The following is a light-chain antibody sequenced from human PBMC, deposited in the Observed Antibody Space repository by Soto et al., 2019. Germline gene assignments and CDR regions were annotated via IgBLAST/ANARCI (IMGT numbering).Light chain of an antibody. V-gene: IGLV3-21*01. CDR2: FDT. CDR3: QVWDSGSAHLL. Sequence: SYELTQPPSVSVAPGETARISCGGNNLGSKGVHWYQQKPGQAPVLVIYFDTDLPPVIPERFSGSNSANIATLTISRVEAGDDADYYCQVWDSGSAHLLFGGGTKLTVL. CDR1: NLGSKG. J-gene: IGLJ2*01.